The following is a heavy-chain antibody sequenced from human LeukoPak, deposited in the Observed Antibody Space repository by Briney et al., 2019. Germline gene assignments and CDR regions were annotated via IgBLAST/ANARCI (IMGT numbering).Heavy chain of an antibody. CDR3: ARGSVRAVTSH. J-gene: IGHJ4*02. Sequence: GGSLTLSCAASGFTFSNYWMTWVRRAPGKGLEWVAFIRYDGSNKYYADSVKGRFTISRDNAKNSLYLQMNSLRAEDTAVYYCARGSVRAVTSHWGQGTLVTVSS. V-gene: IGHV3-30*02. CDR2: IRYDGSNK. CDR1: GFTFSNYW. D-gene: IGHD4-23*01.